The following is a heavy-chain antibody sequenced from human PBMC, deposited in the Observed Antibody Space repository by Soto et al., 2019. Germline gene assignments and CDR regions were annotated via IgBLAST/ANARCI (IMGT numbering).Heavy chain of an antibody. CDR3: ARVLSQLVLDY. V-gene: IGHV4-59*01. CDR2: IYYSGST. CDR1: GGSISSYY. D-gene: IGHD6-6*01. J-gene: IGHJ4*02. Sequence: QVQLQESGPGLVKPSETLSLTCTVSGGSISSYYWSWIRQPPGKGLEWIGYIYYSGSTNYNPSLKNRVTISVDTSKNQFSLKLSSVTAADTAVYYCARVLSQLVLDYWGQGTLVTVSS.